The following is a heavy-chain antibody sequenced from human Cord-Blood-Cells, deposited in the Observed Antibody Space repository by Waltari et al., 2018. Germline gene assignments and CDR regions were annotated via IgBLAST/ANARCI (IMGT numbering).Heavy chain of an antibody. CDR1: GGSISSSSYY. CDR2: IYYSGST. V-gene: IGHV4-39*01. J-gene: IGHJ4*02. CDR3: ASDRRGRFDY. Sequence: QLQLQESGPGLVKPSETLSLTCTVPGGSISSSSYYWGGIRQPPGKGLEWIGSIYYSGSTYYNPSLKSRVTISVDTSKNQFSLKLSSVTAADTAVYYCASDRRGRFDYWGQGTLVTVSS.